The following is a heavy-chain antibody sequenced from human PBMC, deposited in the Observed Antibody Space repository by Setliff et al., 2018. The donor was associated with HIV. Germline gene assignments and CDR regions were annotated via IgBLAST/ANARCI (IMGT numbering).Heavy chain of an antibody. Sequence: ASVKVSCKVSGYTPTRFYIHWVRQAPGQGLEWMGGFDPEDGETVYAQNFQGRLTMTEDTSTDTAFMELRSLRSEDTAVYYCARDNVRGPTNAMDVWGQGTTVTVSS. CDR2: FDPEDGET. CDR3: ARDNVRGPTNAMDV. J-gene: IGHJ6*02. V-gene: IGHV1-24*01. D-gene: IGHD3-10*01. CDR1: GYTPTRFY.